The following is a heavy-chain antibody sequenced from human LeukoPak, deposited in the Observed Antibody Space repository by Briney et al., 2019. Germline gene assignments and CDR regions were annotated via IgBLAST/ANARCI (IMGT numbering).Heavy chain of an antibody. J-gene: IGHJ4*02. CDR1: GFTFSSYS. CDR2: ISSSSSTI. D-gene: IGHD1-1*01. CDR3: ARGYNWNDLDFDY. V-gene: IGHV3-48*04. Sequence: GGSLRLSCAASGFTFSSYSMNWVRQAPGKGLEWVSYISSSSSTIYYADSVKGRFTISRDNAKNSLYLQMNSLRAEDTAVYYCARGYNWNDLDFDYWGQGTLVTVSS.